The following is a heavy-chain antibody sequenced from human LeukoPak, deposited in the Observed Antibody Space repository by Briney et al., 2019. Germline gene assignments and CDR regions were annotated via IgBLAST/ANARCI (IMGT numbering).Heavy chain of an antibody. V-gene: IGHV1-69*13. CDR3: ANQYYDILTGYPYNWFDP. D-gene: IGHD3-9*01. J-gene: IGHJ5*02. Sequence: GASVKVSCKASGGTFSSYAISWVRQAPGQGLEWMGGIIPIFGTANYAQKFQGRVTITADESTSTAYMELSSLRSEDTAVYYCANQYYDILTGYPYNWFDPWGQGTLVTASS. CDR2: IIPIFGTA. CDR1: GGTFSSYA.